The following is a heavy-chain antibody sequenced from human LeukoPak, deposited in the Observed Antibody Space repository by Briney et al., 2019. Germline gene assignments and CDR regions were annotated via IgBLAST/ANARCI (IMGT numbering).Heavy chain of an antibody. J-gene: IGHJ4*02. CDR3: ARDKGCSSTSCSAIDY. CDR1: GFTFSSYG. V-gene: IGHV3-33*01. D-gene: IGHD2-2*01. CDR2: IWYDGSNK. Sequence: PGGSLRLSCAASGFTFSSYGMHWVRQAPGKGLEWVAVIWYDGSNKYYADSVKGRFTISRDNSKNTLHLQMNSLRAEDTAVYYCARDKGCSSTSCSAIDYWGQGTLVTVSS.